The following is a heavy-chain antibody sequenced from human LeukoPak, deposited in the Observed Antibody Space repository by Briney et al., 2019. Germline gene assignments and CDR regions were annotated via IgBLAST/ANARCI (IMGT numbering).Heavy chain of an antibody. J-gene: IGHJ4*02. V-gene: IGHV3-23*01. CDR1: GFIFTSYA. CDR3: AKDYGPLSSY. D-gene: IGHD4-17*01. CDR2: ISGSGDST. Sequence: GGSLRLSCAASGFIFTSYAMTWVRQAPGKGLEWVSGISGSGDSTYYADSVKGRFTISRDNSRNTLSLQMNSLRDEDTAEYYCAKDYGPLSSYWGQGILVTVSS.